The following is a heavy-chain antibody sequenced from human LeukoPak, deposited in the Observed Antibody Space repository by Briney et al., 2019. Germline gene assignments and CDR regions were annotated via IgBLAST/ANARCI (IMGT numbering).Heavy chain of an antibody. CDR3: ARSGGSYWRNWFDP. CDR2: INPKSGDT. D-gene: IGHD1-26*01. J-gene: IGHJ5*02. V-gene: IGHV1-2*02. CDR1: GYTFTEYY. Sequence: GASVKVSCKASGYTFTEYYIHWVRQAPGQGLEFMGWINPKSGDTNYAQKFQGRVTMTRDTSISTAYMEVSRLTFDDTAVYYCARSGGSYWRNWFDPWGQGTLVTVSS.